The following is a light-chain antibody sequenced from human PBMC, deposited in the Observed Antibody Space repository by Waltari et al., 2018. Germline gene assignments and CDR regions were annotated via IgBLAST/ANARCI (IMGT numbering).Light chain of an antibody. V-gene: IGLV3-1*01. J-gene: IGLJ1*01. CDR2: QDD. CDR1: KLGAKY. CDR3: QAWDNFYV. Sequence: SYELTQPPSVSVSPGQTASITCSGDKLGAKYAYWYHLKPGQSPVLVIYQDDKRPSGIPERFSGSNSGNTATLTISGTQAMDEADYYCQAWDNFYVFGTGTKVTVL.